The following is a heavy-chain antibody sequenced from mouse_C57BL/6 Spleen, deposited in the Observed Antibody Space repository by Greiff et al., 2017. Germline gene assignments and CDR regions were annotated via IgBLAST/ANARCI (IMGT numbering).Heavy chain of an antibody. CDR2: IYPGSGST. J-gene: IGHJ2*01. D-gene: IGHD2-4*01. Sequence: VQLQESGAELVKPGASVKMSCKASGYTFTSYWITWVKQRPGQGLEWIGDIYPGSGSTNYNEKFKSKATLTVDTSSSTAYMQLSSLTSEDSAVYYCAREIDDWDYWGQGTTLTVSS. CDR3: AREIDDWDY. CDR1: GYTFTSYW. V-gene: IGHV1-55*01.